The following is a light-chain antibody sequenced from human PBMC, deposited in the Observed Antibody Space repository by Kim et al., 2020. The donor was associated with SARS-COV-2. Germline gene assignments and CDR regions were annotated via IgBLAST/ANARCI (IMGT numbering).Light chain of an antibody. CDR3: YSAADKGV. Sequence: VSVSPGQTARITCSGDVLAKKYARWFQQKPGQAPVLVIYKDSERPSGIPERFSGSSSGTTVTLTISGAQVEDEADYYCYSAADKGVFGTGTKVTVL. J-gene: IGLJ1*01. CDR1: VLAKKY. CDR2: KDS. V-gene: IGLV3-27*01.